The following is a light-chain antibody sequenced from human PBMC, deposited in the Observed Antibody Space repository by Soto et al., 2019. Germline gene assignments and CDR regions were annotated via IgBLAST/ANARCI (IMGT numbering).Light chain of an antibody. V-gene: IGKV3-20*01. Sequence: EIVLTQSPGTLSLSPGERATLSCRASQSVSSNYLAWYQQKPGQAPKVLIYRASSRATGIPDRFSGSGSGTGFTLTIARLEPEDFAVYYCQQDGTSPITFGQGTRLEIK. CDR1: QSVSSNY. CDR2: RAS. CDR3: QQDGTSPIT. J-gene: IGKJ5*01.